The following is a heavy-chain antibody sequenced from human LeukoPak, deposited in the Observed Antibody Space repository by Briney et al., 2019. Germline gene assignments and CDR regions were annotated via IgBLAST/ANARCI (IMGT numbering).Heavy chain of an antibody. Sequence: GGSLRLSCAASGFTFSSYSMNWVRQAPGRGLEWVSSISSSSSYMYYADSVKGRFTISRDNAKNSLYLQMNSLRAEDTAVYYCARVLWFGEYWGQGTLVTVSS. CDR3: ARVLWFGEY. J-gene: IGHJ4*02. CDR1: GFTFSSYS. D-gene: IGHD3-10*01. CDR2: ISSSSSYM. V-gene: IGHV3-21*01.